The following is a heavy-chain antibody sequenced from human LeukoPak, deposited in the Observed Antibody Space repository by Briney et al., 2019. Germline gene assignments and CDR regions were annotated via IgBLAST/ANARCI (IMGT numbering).Heavy chain of an antibody. J-gene: IGHJ4*02. D-gene: IGHD5-12*01. Sequence: GGSLRLSCAASGFTFSSYAMHWVRQAPGKGLEWVAVISYDGSNKYYADSVKGRFTISRDNSKNTLYLQMNSLRTEDTAVYYCARSAAAGRIVATFGYWGQGTLVIVSS. CDR2: ISYDGSNK. CDR3: ARSAAAGRIVATFGY. CDR1: GFTFSSYA. V-gene: IGHV3-30*03.